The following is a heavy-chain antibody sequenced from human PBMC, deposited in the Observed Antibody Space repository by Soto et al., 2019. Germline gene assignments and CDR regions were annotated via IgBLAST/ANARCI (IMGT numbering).Heavy chain of an antibody. CDR1: GYTLTSYS. CDR3: ARVGDRGGYDNYYYYGMDV. V-gene: IGHV1-18*01. J-gene: IGHJ6*02. Sequence: QVQLVQSGAEVKKPGASVKVSCKASGYTLTSYSITWVRQAPGQGLEWMGWISAYNGNTNYAQKLQGRVTMTTDTSTSTAYMELRSLRSDDTAVYYCARVGDRGGYDNYYYYGMDVWGQGTTVTVSS. D-gene: IGHD5-12*01. CDR2: ISAYNGNT.